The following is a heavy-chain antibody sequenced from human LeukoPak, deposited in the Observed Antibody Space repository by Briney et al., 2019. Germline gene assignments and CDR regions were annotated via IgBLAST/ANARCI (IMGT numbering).Heavy chain of an antibody. J-gene: IGHJ4*02. Sequence: SETLSLTCAIYGGSFSGFYWSWIRQPPGKGLEWIGEINHRGSTNYNPSLKSRVTISVDTSKNQFSLKLSSVTAADTAVYYCAKSSYSIFDYWGQGTLVTVSS. CDR1: GGSFSGFY. CDR2: INHRGST. V-gene: IGHV4-34*01. CDR3: AKSSYSIFDY. D-gene: IGHD5-18*01.